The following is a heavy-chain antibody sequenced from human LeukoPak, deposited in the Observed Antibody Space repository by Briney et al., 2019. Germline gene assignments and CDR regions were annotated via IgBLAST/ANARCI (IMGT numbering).Heavy chain of an antibody. CDR3: ARDYYGSGSYYPRYYYYYMDV. J-gene: IGHJ6*03. Sequence: PSVKVSCKASGGTFSSYAISWVRQAPGQGLEWMGGIIPIFGTANYAQKFQGRVTITTDESTSTAYMELSSLRSEDTAVYYCARDYYGSGSYYPRYYYYYMDVWGKGTTVTVSS. V-gene: IGHV1-69*05. CDR2: IIPIFGTA. D-gene: IGHD3-10*01. CDR1: GGTFSSYA.